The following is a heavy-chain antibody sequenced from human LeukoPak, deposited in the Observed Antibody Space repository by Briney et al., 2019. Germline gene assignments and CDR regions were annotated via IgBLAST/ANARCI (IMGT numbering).Heavy chain of an antibody. CDR2: VYSSGTT. CDR1: GGSFSSYY. Sequence: SETLTLTCTVSGGSFSSYYWNWIRQPAGEGLEWIARVYSSGTTNYNPSLQSRVTMSVDSSKNEFSLKLNSVTAADTAVYYCARGRYCTTTSCTYWYFDLWGRGTLVTVSS. D-gene: IGHD2-2*01. J-gene: IGHJ2*01. V-gene: IGHV4-4*07. CDR3: ARGRYCTTTSCTYWYFDL.